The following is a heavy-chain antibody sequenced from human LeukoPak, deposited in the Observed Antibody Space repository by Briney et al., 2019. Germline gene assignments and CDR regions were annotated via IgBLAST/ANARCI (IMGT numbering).Heavy chain of an antibody. V-gene: IGHV3-64*01. CDR1: GFTFSSYA. CDR3: ARAGHSDAFDI. CDR2: ISSNGGST. J-gene: IGHJ3*02. Sequence: TGGSLRLSCAASGFTFSSYAMHWVRQAPGKGLEYVSAISSNGGSTYYANSVKGRFTISRDNSKNTLYLQMGSLRAEDMAVYYCARAGHSDAFDIWGQGTMVTVSS. D-gene: IGHD2-8*02.